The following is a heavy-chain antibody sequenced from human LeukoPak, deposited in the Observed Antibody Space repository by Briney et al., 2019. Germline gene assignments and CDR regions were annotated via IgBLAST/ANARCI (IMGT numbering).Heavy chain of an antibody. CDR2: ISYDGSNK. CDR1: GFTFSNHA. V-gene: IGHV3-30*04. Sequence: GGSLRLSCAASGFTFSNHAMNWVRQAPGKGLEWVAVISYDGSNKYYADSVQGRFTISRDNSKNTLYLQINSLRAEDTAVYYCARDLSPYYDFWSGFGYWGQGTLVTVSS. J-gene: IGHJ4*02. D-gene: IGHD3-3*01. CDR3: ARDLSPYYDFWSGFGY.